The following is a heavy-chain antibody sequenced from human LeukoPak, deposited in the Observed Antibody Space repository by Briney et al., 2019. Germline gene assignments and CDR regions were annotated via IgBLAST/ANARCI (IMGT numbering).Heavy chain of an antibody. V-gene: IGHV4-38-2*01. CDR1: GYSISSDCY. J-gene: IGHJ5*02. Sequence: KTSETLSLTCAVSGYSISSDCYWGWIRQPPGKGLEWIGSIYHSGSTYYNPSLQSRVTISVDTSNNQFSLKLNSVTAADTAVYYCARNCTAMAGICNCFDPWGQGTLVTVSS. CDR3: ARNCTAMAGICNCFDP. D-gene: IGHD6-19*01. CDR2: IYHSGST.